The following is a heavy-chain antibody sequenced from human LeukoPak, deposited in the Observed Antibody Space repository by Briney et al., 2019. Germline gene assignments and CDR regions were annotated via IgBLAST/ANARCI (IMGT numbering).Heavy chain of an antibody. CDR2: MNPNSGNT. CDR3: ARGVAVSYYYYYYYMDV. J-gene: IGHJ6*03. V-gene: IGHV1-8*01. CDR1: GYTFTSYD. Sequence: ASVKVSCMASGYTFTSYDINWVRQATGQGLEWMGWMNPNSGNTGYAQKFQGRVTMTRNTSISTAYMELSSLRSEDTAVYYCARGVAVSYYYYYYYMDVWGKGTTVTISS. D-gene: IGHD3-22*01.